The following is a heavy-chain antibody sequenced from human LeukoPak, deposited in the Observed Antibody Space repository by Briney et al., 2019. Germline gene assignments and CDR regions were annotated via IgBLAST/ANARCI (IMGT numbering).Heavy chain of an antibody. CDR3: ARVGYCTNGVCQGFDY. V-gene: IGHV1-69*05. CDR1: GGTLSSYA. Sequence: SVQLSCKASGGTLSSYAISWVRQARGQGLEWMRGIIPIFGTANYAQKFQGRVTITTDESTSTAYMELSSLRSEDTAVYYCARVGYCTNGVCQGFDYWGQGTLVTVSS. J-gene: IGHJ4*02. D-gene: IGHD2-8*01. CDR2: IIPIFGTA.